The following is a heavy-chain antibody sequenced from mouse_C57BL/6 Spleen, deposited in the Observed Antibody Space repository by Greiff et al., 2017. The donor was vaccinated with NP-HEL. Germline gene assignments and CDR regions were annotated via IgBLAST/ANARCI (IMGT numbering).Heavy chain of an antibody. CDR3: ARDGSPHYYAMDY. Sequence: ESGPGLVKPSQSLSLTCSVTGYSITSGYYWNWIRQFPGNKLEWMGYISYDGSNNYNPSLKNRISITRDTSKNQFFLKLNSVTTEDTATYYCARDGSPHYYAMDYWGQGTSVTVSS. D-gene: IGHD1-1*01. J-gene: IGHJ4*01. V-gene: IGHV3-6*01. CDR2: ISYDGSN. CDR1: GYSITSGYY.